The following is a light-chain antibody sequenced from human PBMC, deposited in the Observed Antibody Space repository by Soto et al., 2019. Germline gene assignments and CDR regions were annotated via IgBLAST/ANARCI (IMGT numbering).Light chain of an antibody. Sequence: DIQMTQSPSSLSASVGDKATITCRASQGIRNGLGWYQQKPGKAPKRLIYSAYSLQSGVSSRFSGSGSGTEFTLTISSLQPEDSATYHCLQYNSYPWTFGQGTKVDIK. V-gene: IGKV1-17*01. CDR1: QGIRNG. CDR3: LQYNSYPWT. J-gene: IGKJ1*01. CDR2: SAY.